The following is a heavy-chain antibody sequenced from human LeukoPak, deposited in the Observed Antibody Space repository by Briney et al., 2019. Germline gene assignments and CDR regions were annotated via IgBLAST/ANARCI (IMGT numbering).Heavy chain of an antibody. Sequence: GGSLRLSWAASGFTFSSYAMHWVRQAPGKGLEWVAVISYDGSNKYYADSVKGRFTISRDISKNTLYLQMNSLRAEDTAVYYCAAARYSGSYRLGYWGQGTLVTVSS. CDR2: ISYDGSNK. D-gene: IGHD1-26*01. V-gene: IGHV3-30-3*01. J-gene: IGHJ4*02. CDR1: GFTFSSYA. CDR3: AAARYSGSYRLGY.